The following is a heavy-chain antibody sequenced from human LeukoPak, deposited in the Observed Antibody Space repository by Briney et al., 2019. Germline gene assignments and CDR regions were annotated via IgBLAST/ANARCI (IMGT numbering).Heavy chain of an antibody. Sequence: PSETLSLTCTVSGGSISSYYWSWIRQPPGKGLEWIGYIYYSGSTNYNPSLKSRVTISVDTSKNQFSLKLSSVTAADTAVYYCVRFPSYDSSGYYSNDAFDIWGQGTMVTVSS. CDR2: IYYSGST. CDR3: VRFPSYDSSGYYSNDAFDI. D-gene: IGHD3-22*01. J-gene: IGHJ3*02. CDR1: GGSISSYY. V-gene: IGHV4-59*01.